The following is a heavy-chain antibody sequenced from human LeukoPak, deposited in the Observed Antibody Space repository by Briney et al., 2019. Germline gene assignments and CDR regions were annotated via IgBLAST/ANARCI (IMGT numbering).Heavy chain of an antibody. Sequence: GGSLRLSCVVSGFTFSESWMSWVRQAPGKGLGWVASLNLDGSDKYYVDSVKGRFTTSRDNAKNSLYLQMDSLRVEDTAVYYCAKGKRYPDYWGQGTLVTVSS. CDR3: AKGKRYPDY. V-gene: IGHV3-7*03. CDR1: GFTFSESW. CDR2: LNLDGSDK. D-gene: IGHD1-1*01. J-gene: IGHJ4*02.